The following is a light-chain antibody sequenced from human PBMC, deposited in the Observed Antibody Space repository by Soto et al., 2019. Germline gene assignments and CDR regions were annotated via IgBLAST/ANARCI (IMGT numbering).Light chain of an antibody. CDR3: QQYGSSSTWT. Sequence: EIVLTQSPGTLSLSPGERATLSCRASQSVSSAYLAWYQHKPGQPPTLLIYAASSRVTGIPDRFSGSGSGTDFTLTISRLEPEDFAVYYCQQYGSSSTWTFGQGTKVGI. V-gene: IGKV3-20*01. CDR1: QSVSSAY. J-gene: IGKJ1*01. CDR2: AAS.